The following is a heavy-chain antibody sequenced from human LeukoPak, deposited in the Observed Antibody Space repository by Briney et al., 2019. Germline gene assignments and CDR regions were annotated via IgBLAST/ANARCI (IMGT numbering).Heavy chain of an antibody. Sequence: PSETLSLTCTVSGGSISSYYWSWLRQPAGKGLEWIGRIYTSGSTNYNPSLKSRVTMSVDTSKNQFSLKLSSVTAADTAVYYRARASRGGSGYYFDYWGQGTLVTVSS. CDR3: ARASRGGSGYYFDY. D-gene: IGHD1-26*01. J-gene: IGHJ4*02. CDR1: GGSISSYY. CDR2: IYTSGST. V-gene: IGHV4-4*07.